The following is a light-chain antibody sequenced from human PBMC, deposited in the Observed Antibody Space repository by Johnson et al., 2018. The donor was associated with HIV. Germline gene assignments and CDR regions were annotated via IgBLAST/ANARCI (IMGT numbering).Light chain of an antibody. V-gene: IGLV1-51*02. CDR3: GTWDSSLSVYV. CDR1: SSNIGNNY. J-gene: IGLJ1*01. Sequence: QLVLSQPPSVSAAPGQKVTISCSGSSSNIGNNYVSWYQQLPGTATKLLIFKNNERPSGIPDRVSGYKSGTSATLGITGLQTGDEADYYCGTWDSSLSVYVFGTGTKVTVL. CDR2: KNN.